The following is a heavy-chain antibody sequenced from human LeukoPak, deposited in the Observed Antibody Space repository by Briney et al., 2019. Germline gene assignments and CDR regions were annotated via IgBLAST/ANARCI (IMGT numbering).Heavy chain of an antibody. Sequence: SETLSLTCTVSGGSISSGSYYWSWIRQPAGKGLEWIGRIYSSGSTNYNPSLKSRVTMSVDTSKNQFSLKMTSVTAADTAVYYCARTSISGTYDYWGQGTLVTVSS. V-gene: IGHV4-61*02. CDR2: IYSSGST. D-gene: IGHD1-26*01. CDR1: GGSISSGSYY. CDR3: ARTSISGTYDY. J-gene: IGHJ4*02.